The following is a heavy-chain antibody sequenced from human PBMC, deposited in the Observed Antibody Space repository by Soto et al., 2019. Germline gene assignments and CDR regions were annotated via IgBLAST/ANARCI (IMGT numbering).Heavy chain of an antibody. J-gene: IGHJ6*02. CDR1: GGSFSGYY. Sequence: SETLSLTCAVYGGSFSGYYWSWIRQPPGKGLEWIGEINHSGSTNYNPSLKSRVTISVDTSKNQFSLKLSSVTAADTAVYYCARGRHCSSTSCFYYYYYGMDVWGQGTTVTVSS. CDR2: INHSGST. D-gene: IGHD2-2*01. V-gene: IGHV4-34*01. CDR3: ARGRHCSSTSCFYYYYYGMDV.